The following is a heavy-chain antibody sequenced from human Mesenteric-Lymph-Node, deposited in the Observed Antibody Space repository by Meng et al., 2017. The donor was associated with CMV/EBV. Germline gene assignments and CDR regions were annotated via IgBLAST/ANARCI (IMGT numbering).Heavy chain of an antibody. CDR1: GFIFSDYH. CDR3: ARGYWGALKAPFDI. D-gene: IGHD1-26*01. J-gene: IGHJ3*02. CDR2: ISKSGTTI. V-gene: IGHV3-11*01. Sequence: GGSLRLSCAASGFIFSDYHMKWVRQAPGKGLEWISYISKSGTTIYYGDSVKRRFTVSRDNAKNLLFLEMNSLRGDDTAVYYCARGYWGALKAPFDIWGQGTMVTVSS.